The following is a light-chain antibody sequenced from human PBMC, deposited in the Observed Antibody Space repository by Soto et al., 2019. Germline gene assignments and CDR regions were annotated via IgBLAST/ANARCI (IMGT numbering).Light chain of an antibody. Sequence: DIQMTQSPSTLSASVGDRVTITCRASQSVSSWLAWYQQKPGKAPKLLIYAAPSLQSGVPSRFSGSGSETDFTLTISSLQPEDFATYSCQHSTTWTFGQGTKVDIK. CDR1: QSVSSW. CDR2: AAP. V-gene: IGKV1-39*01. J-gene: IGKJ1*01. CDR3: QHSTTWT.